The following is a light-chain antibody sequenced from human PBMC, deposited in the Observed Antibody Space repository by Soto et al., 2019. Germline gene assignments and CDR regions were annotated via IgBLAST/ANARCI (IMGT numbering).Light chain of an antibody. CDR3: SSYTSSSAYV. CDR2: EVS. Sequence: QSVLTQPPSASGSPGQSVTISCTGTNNDIGGYTYVSWYQQLPGKAPKLMIYEVSNRPSGVSTRFSGSKSGNTASLTISGLQAEDEADYYCSSYTSSSAYVFGTGTKV. J-gene: IGLJ1*01. V-gene: IGLV2-14*01. CDR1: NNDIGGYTY.